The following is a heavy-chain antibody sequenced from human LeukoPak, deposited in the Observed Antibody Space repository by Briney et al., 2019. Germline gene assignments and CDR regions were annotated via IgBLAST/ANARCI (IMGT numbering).Heavy chain of an antibody. CDR2: IYYSGST. Sequence: SETLSLTCTVSGGSISSYYWSWIRQPPGKGLEWIGYIYYSGSTNYNPSLKSRVTISVDTSKNQFSLKLSSVTAADTAVYYCASDYGDLRLLDYWGQGTLVTVSS. J-gene: IGHJ4*02. V-gene: IGHV4-59*08. CDR1: GGSISSYY. CDR3: ASDYGDLRLLDY. D-gene: IGHD4-17*01.